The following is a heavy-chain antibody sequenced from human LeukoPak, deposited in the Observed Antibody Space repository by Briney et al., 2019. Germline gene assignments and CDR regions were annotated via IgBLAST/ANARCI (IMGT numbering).Heavy chain of an antibody. J-gene: IGHJ6*02. CDR2: IRSKPNSYAT. Sequence: SGGSLRLSCAASGFTFSSFAMHWVRQASGKGLEWVGRIRSKPNSYATAYAASVKGRFTISRDDSENTAYLQMNSLKTEDTAVYYCTRTYDNGMDVWGQGTTVTVSS. CDR3: TRTYDNGMDV. V-gene: IGHV3-73*01. CDR1: GFTFSSFA. D-gene: IGHD3-22*01.